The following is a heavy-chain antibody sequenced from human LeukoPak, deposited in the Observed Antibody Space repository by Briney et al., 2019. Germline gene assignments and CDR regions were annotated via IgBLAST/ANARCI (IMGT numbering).Heavy chain of an antibody. D-gene: IGHD2-15*01. CDR2: MNPNSGGT. CDR3: ARAYCSGGSCYEFDY. CDR1: GYTXTDYY. Sequence: ASVKVSCKASGYTXTDYYVHWVRQAPGQGLEWMGWMNPNSGGTIYPQKFQGRVTMTRDTSISTAYMELSRLRSDDTAVYYCARAYCSGGSCYEFDYWGQGTLVTVSS. V-gene: IGHV1-2*02. J-gene: IGHJ4*02.